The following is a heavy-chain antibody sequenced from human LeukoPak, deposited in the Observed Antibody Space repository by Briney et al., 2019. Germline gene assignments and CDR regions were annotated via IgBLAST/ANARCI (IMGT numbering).Heavy chain of an antibody. CDR1: GFTFDDYA. CDR2: ISGDGGST. D-gene: IGHD3-10*01. CDR3: ASSRN. J-gene: IGHJ4*02. Sequence: GGSLRLSCAASGFTFDDYAMHWVRQAPGKGLEWVSLISGDGGSTYYADSVKGRFTISRDNAKNSLCLQMNSLKDEDTSVYYCASSRNWGQGTLVTVSS. V-gene: IGHV3-43*02.